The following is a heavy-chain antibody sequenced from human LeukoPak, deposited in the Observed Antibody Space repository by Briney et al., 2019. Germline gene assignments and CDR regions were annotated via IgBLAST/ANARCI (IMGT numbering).Heavy chain of an antibody. V-gene: IGHV4-4*09. CDR1: GDSISSYY. J-gene: IGHJ5*02. CDR2: IYTSGST. CDR3: ARGRCSSTSCYSYWFDR. Sequence: PSETLSLTCTVSGDSISSYYWSWIRHPPGKGLEWIGHIYTSGSTKYNPSLKSRVTISVDTSKNQFSLKLSFVTAADTAVYYCARGRCSSTSCYSYWFDRWGQGTLVSVSS. D-gene: IGHD2-2*02.